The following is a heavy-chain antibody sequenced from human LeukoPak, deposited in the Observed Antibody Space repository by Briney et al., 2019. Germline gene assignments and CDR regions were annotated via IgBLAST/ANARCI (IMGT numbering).Heavy chain of an antibody. J-gene: IGHJ6*03. CDR3: ARDQAISHMDV. Sequence: GGSLRLSCAASVFTFSSYEMNWVRQAPGKGLEWVSYISSSGSTIYYADSVKGRFTISRDNAKNSLYLQMNSLRAEDTAVYYCARDQAISHMDVWGKGTTVTISS. CDR1: VFTFSSYE. CDR2: ISSSGSTI. D-gene: IGHD3-9*01. V-gene: IGHV3-48*03.